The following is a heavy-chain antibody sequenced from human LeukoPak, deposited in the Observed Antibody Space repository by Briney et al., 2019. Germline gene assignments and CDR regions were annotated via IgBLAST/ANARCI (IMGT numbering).Heavy chain of an antibody. CDR3: AKGVLRYFDWLPGDY. D-gene: IGHD3-9*01. CDR1: GFTFSSYA. V-gene: IGHV3-23*01. CDR2: ISGSGGST. J-gene: IGHJ4*02. Sequence: GSLRRSCAASGFTFSSYAMSWVRQAPGKGLEWVSAISGSGGSTYYADSVKGRFTISRDNSKNTLYLQMNSLRAEDTAVYYCAKGVLRYFDWLPGDYWGQGTLVTVSS.